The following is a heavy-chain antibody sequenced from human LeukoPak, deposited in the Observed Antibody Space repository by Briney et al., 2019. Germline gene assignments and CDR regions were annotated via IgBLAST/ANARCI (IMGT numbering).Heavy chain of an antibody. D-gene: IGHD3-3*01. Sequence: VSVKVSCKASGYTFTGYYMHWVRQAPGQGLEWMGWINPNSGGTNYAQKFQGRVTMTRDTSISTAYMELSRLRSDDTAVYYCARDSDSSYYDFWSGYYHGMDVWGQGTTVTVSS. J-gene: IGHJ6*02. CDR2: INPNSGGT. CDR3: ARDSDSSYYDFWSGYYHGMDV. CDR1: GYTFTGYY. V-gene: IGHV1-2*02.